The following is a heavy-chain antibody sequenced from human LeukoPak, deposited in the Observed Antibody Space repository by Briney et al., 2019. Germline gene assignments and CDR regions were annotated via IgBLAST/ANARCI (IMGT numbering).Heavy chain of an antibody. Sequence: SETLSLTCTVAGGSISSYYWSWIRQPAGKGLEWIGRIYTSGSTNYNPSLKSRVTMSVDTSKNQFSLKLSSVTAADTAVYYCASSYYDILTGYYTYYFDYWGQGTLVTVSS. D-gene: IGHD3-9*01. CDR1: GGSISSYY. J-gene: IGHJ4*02. V-gene: IGHV4-4*07. CDR3: ASSYYDILTGYYTYYFDY. CDR2: IYTSGST.